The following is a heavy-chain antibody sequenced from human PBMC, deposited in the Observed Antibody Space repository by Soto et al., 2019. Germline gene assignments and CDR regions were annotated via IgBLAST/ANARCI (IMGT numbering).Heavy chain of an antibody. CDR2: TYYRSKWYN. Sequence: PSQTLSLTCAISGDSVSSNSAAWNWIRQSPSIGLEWLGRTYYRSKWYNDYALSVKSRITINPDTSKNQFSLQLNSVTLEDTAVYYCARWNRYQLKEPVPGAPVGRFDIWGQGTMV. CDR1: GDSVSSNSAA. V-gene: IGHV6-1*01. J-gene: IGHJ3*02. CDR3: ARWNRYQLKEPVPGAPVGRFDI. D-gene: IGHD2-2*01.